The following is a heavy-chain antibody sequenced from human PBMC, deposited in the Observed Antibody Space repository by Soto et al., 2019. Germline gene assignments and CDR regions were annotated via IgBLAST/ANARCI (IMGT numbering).Heavy chain of an antibody. CDR2: VFSNDEK. CDR3: ARIQGGPTYYYYYGMDV. J-gene: IGHJ6*02. V-gene: IGHV2-26*01. D-gene: IGHD3-16*01. CDR1: GFSLSNDRMG. Sequence: SGPTLVNPTETLTLTCTVSGFSLSNDRMGVSWIRQPPGEALEWLAHVFSNDEKSYSASLKSRLTISKDTSKSQVILTVTDMDPVDTATYYCARIQGGPTYYYYYGMDVWGQGTTVTVSS.